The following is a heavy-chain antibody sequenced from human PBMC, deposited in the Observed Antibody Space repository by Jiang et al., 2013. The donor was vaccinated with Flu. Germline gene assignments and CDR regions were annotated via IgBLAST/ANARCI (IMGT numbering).Heavy chain of an antibody. V-gene: IGHV3-53*01. Sequence: VQLVESGGGLIQPGGSLRLSCAVSGFTVSRDYMGWVRQTPGKGLEWVSVIYSDGSTSYADSVKADSPSPETVPKNTLYLQMNSLRAEDTAVYHCVRALTWGKYGSNLYYFD. D-gene: IGHD7-27*01. J-gene: IGHJ4*01. CDR3: VRALTWGKYGSNLYYFD. CDR1: GFTVSRDY. CDR2: IYSDGST.